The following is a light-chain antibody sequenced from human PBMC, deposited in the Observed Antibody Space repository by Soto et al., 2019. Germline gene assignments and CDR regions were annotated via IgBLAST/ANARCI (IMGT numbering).Light chain of an antibody. CDR3: QKYNSAPLT. V-gene: IGKV1-27*01. CDR2: AAS. CDR1: QGISNY. J-gene: IGKJ4*01. Sequence: DIQMTQSPSSLSASVGDRVTITCRARQGISNYLAWYQQKPGKVPKLLIYAASTLQSGVPSRFSGSGSGTDFTLTISSLQPEDVATYYCQKYNSAPLTFGGGTKVEMK.